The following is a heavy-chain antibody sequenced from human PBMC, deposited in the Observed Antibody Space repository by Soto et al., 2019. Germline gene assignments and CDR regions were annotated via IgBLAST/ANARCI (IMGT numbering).Heavy chain of an antibody. J-gene: IGHJ5*02. V-gene: IGHV4-30-2*01. CDR1: GGSISSGGYS. CDR3: ARFPFP. Sequence: PSETLSLTCAVSGGSISSGGYSWSWIRQPPGKGLEWIGYIYHSGSTYYNPSLKSRVTISVDRSKNQFFLKLSSVTAADTAVYYCARFPFPLGQGTLVTVSS. CDR2: IYHSGST.